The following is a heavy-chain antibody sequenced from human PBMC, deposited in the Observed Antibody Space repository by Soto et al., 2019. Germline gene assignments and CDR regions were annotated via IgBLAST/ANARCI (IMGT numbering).Heavy chain of an antibody. V-gene: IGHV3-23*01. D-gene: IGHD5-18*01. J-gene: IGHJ4*02. CDR3: AKGVSQYTPLALFDY. Sequence: PGRSLRLSCAASVFTFSSYGMSWVGQAPGKGLEWVSTISGSDWRTYSTDSVKGRFTISRDNSRNTAYLQRNSLRVEDTAVYYCAKGVSQYTPLALFDYWGRGTLVTVSS. CDR2: ISGSDWRT. CDR1: VFTFSSYG.